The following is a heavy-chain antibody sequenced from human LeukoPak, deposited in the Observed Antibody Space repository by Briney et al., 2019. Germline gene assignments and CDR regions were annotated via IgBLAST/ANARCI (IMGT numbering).Heavy chain of an antibody. CDR1: GFIFNSYW. V-gene: IGHV3-7*01. D-gene: IGHD2-15*01. CDR3: ARAPRRCSGGSCYSSTFDY. J-gene: IGHJ4*02. Sequence: GGTLRLSCAASGFIFNSYWMSWVRQAPGKGLEWVANIKQDGSEKNYVDSVKGRFTISRDNSKNSLYLKMDSLRAEDTAVYYCARAPRRCSGGSCYSSTFDYWGQGTLVTVSS. CDR2: IKQDGSEK.